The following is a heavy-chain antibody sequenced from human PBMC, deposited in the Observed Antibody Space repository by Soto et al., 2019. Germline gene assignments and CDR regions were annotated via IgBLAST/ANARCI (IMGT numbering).Heavy chain of an antibody. CDR2: IRTKADNYAT. D-gene: IGHD4-17*01. CDR1: GFTFSDSA. V-gene: IGHV3-73*01. Sequence: GGSLRLSCAASGFTFSDSAIHWVRQASGKGLEWVGRIRTKADNYATANAASVKGRFTISRDDSKNTAYLQMNSLKTEDTAVYYCTRHTVTTGYYYMDVWGEGTTVTVSS. J-gene: IGHJ6*03. CDR3: TRHTVTTGYYYMDV.